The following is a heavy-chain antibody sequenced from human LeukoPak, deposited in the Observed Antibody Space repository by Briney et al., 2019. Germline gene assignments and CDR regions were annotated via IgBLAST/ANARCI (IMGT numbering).Heavy chain of an antibody. CDR2: INPDGSTT. CDR3: ARMDYYGSGNNY. J-gene: IGHJ4*02. CDR1: GFTFSRYW. D-gene: IGHD3-10*01. V-gene: IGHV3-74*01. Sequence: GGSLRLSCAASGFTFSRYWIHWVRQAPGKGLEWVSRINPDGSTTTYADSVKGRFTISRDNAKNTLYLQMNSLRAEDTAVYYCARMDYYGSGNNYWGQGTLVTVSS.